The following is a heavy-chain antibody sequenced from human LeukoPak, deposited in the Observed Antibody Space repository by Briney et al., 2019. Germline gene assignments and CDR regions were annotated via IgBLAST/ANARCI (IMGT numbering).Heavy chain of an antibody. V-gene: IGHV3-74*01. CDR3: ARVGVSEAAAGQFDY. Sequence: AGGSLRLSCAPSRVTPTSYWTHCVPHTPAKGRVWVSRINSGGSDATYADSVKGRFTISRDNAKNTLYLQMNSLRAEDTAMYYCARVGVSEAAAGQFDYWGQGTLVTVSS. J-gene: IGHJ4*02. CDR2: INSGGSDA. D-gene: IGHD6-13*01. CDR1: RVTPTSYW.